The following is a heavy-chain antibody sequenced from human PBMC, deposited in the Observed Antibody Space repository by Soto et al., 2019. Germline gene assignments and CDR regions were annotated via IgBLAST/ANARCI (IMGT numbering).Heavy chain of an antibody. CDR1: GFSLTTSGVG. J-gene: IGHJ4*02. Sequence: QITLNESGPTVVKPTETLTLTCRFSGFSLTTSGVGVGWIRQSPGKAPERLALIYWDDDKSYSACLKSRLTITKHTSKNHVVLTVSDLDPTDTATYYCAHRVLRTVFGLVTTTAIYFDFWGQGTPVAVSS. CDR3: AHRVLRTVFGLVTTTAIYFDF. V-gene: IGHV2-5*02. CDR2: IYWDDDK. D-gene: IGHD3-3*01.